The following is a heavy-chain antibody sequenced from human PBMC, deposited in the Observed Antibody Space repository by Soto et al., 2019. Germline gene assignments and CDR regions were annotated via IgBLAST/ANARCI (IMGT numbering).Heavy chain of an antibody. D-gene: IGHD6-19*01. Sequence: SETLSLTCTVSGGSISSNYWTWIRQPPGKGLEWIGYVYNSGSTNYNPSLKSRVTISEDTSKSQFSLKVTSVTAADTAVYYCATSGWNEDFYYYYGMDVWGQGTTVTVSS. J-gene: IGHJ6*02. V-gene: IGHV4-59*12. CDR2: VYNSGST. CDR3: ATSGWNEDFYYYYGMDV. CDR1: GGSISSNY.